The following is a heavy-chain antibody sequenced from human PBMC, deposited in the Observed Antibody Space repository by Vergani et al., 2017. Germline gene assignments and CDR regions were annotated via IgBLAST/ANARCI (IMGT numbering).Heavy chain of an antibody. D-gene: IGHD1-7*01. V-gene: IGHV1-2*04. Sequence: QVQLVQSGAEVKKPGASVKVSCKASGYTFTGYYMHWVRQAPGQGLEWMGWINPNSGGTNYAQKFQGWVPMTRDTSISTAYMELSRLRSDDTAVYYCARGPLGEELRPYCYYYGMDVWGQGATVTVSS. CDR2: INPNSGGT. J-gene: IGHJ6*02. CDR1: GYTFTGYY. CDR3: ARGPLGEELRPYCYYYGMDV.